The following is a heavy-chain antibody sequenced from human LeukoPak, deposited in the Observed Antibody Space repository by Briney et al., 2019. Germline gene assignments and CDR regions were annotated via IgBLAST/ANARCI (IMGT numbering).Heavy chain of an antibody. V-gene: IGHV3-30-3*01. Sequence: PGGSPRLSCAASGFTFSSYAMHWVRQAPGKGLEWVAVISYDGSNKYYADSVKGRFTISRDNSKNTLHLQMSSLRAADTAVYYCAREGRTWFRSSWYDYWGQGTLVTVSS. D-gene: IGHD6-13*01. CDR1: GFTFSSYA. CDR3: AREGRTWFRSSWYDY. J-gene: IGHJ4*02. CDR2: ISYDGSNK.